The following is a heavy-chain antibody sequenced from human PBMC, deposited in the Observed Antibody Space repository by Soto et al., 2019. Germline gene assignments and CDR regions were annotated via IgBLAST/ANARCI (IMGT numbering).Heavy chain of an antibody. D-gene: IGHD4-17*01. V-gene: IGHV1-3*01. CDR3: ASGVYGDYNYYYSYMDV. CDR2: INAGNGNT. Sequence: ASVKGXCKASGYTXPSYAMHWVRQAPGQRLEWMGWINAGNGNTKYSQKFQGRVTVTRDTSASTAYMELSSLRSEDTAVYYCASGVYGDYNYYYSYMDVWGKGTTVTVSS. CDR1: GYTXPSYA. J-gene: IGHJ6*03.